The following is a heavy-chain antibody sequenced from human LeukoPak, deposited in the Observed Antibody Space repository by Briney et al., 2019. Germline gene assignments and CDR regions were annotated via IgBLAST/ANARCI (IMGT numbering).Heavy chain of an antibody. V-gene: IGHV3-64*02. Sequence: GGSLRLSCAASGFTFSSYAMHWFRQAPGKGLEYVSAISSNGGSTYYADSVKGRFTISRDNSKNTLYLQMGSLRAEDMAVYYCARESLDYGDYVFDYWGQGTLVTVSS. CDR1: GFTFSSYA. CDR3: ARESLDYGDYVFDY. D-gene: IGHD4-17*01. J-gene: IGHJ4*02. CDR2: ISSNGGST.